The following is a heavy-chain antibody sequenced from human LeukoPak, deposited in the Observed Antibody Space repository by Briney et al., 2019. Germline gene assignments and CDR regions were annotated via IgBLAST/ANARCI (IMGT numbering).Heavy chain of an antibody. CDR1: GGSISSYY. CDR3: ARDPGIGYCGGDCSYYMDV. CDR2: IYYSGST. D-gene: IGHD2-21*01. V-gene: IGHV4-59*01. J-gene: IGHJ6*03. Sequence: SETLSLTCTVSGGSISSYYWSWIRQPPGKGLEWIGYIYYSGSTNYNPSLKSRATISVDTSKNQFSLKLSSVTAADTAVYYCARDPGIGYCGGDCSYYMDVWGKGTTVTVSS.